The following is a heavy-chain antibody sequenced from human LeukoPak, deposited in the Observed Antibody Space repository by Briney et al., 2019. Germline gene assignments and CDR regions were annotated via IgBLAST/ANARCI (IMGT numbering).Heavy chain of an antibody. Sequence: GVSLRLSCAASGFTFSSYGMHWVRQAPGKGLEWVAVIWYDGSNKYYADSVKGRFTISRDNSKNTLYLQMNSLRAEDTAVYYCATQVPPYDSSGYYLDYWGQGTLVTVSS. CDR2: IWYDGSNK. CDR3: ATQVPPYDSSGYYLDY. J-gene: IGHJ4*02. D-gene: IGHD3-22*01. V-gene: IGHV3-33*01. CDR1: GFTFSSYG.